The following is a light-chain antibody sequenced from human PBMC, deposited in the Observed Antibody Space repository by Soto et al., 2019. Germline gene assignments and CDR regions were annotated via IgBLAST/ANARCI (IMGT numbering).Light chain of an antibody. CDR3: QQYNGYSRT. Sequence: VDRVTITCRASRGISSYLAWYQQKPGKAPKLLIYAASSLQSGVPSRFSGSGSGTEFTLTISSMQPDDFATYYCQQYNGYSRTFGQGTKVDIK. CDR2: AAS. J-gene: IGKJ1*01. CDR1: RGISSY. V-gene: IGKV1-9*01.